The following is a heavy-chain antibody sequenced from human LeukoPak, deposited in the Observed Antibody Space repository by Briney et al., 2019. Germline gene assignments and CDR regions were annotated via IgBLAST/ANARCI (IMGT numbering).Heavy chain of an antibody. CDR3: AGERGEEYSSGWYKTNYFYN. Sequence: SETLSLTCTASRGSISNNYWWSWVRQSPGRGLEWIGEIYHTGFTRYNPSLKSRLTISVDKSKDQFSLRLTSVTGADTAVYYCAGERGEEYSSGWYKTNYFYNWGQGIRVTVSS. CDR1: RGSISNNYW. CDR2: IYHTGFT. D-gene: IGHD6-19*01. V-gene: IGHV4-4*02. J-gene: IGHJ4*02.